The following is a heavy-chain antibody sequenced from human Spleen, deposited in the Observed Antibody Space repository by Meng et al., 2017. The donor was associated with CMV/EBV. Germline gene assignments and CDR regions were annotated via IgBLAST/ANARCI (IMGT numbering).Heavy chain of an antibody. CDR1: GGSFSGYY. Sequence: GSLRLSCAVYGGSFSGYYGSWIRQPPGKGLEWIGEINHSGSTKYNPSLKCRVTISVDTSKNQFSLKLSSVTAADTAVYYCARGADKYYYGMDVWGQGTTVTVSS. V-gene: IGHV4-34*01. D-gene: IGHD3-9*01. CDR2: INHSGST. CDR3: ARGADKYYYGMDV. J-gene: IGHJ6*02.